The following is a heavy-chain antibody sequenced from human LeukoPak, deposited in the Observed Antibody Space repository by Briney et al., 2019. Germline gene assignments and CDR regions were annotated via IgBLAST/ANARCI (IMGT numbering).Heavy chain of an antibody. J-gene: IGHJ4*02. CDR2: IIPIVGLP. CDR1: GGTFTNYA. CDR3: ARGAYPDFWSGYPFDY. V-gene: IGHV1-69*04. Sequence: GSSVKVSCKASGGTFTNYAIDWVRQAPGQGLEWMGRIIPIVGLPNYAEKFQGRVTFTADKSTSTAYMDLTSLRSDDTAVYYCARGAYPDFWSGYPFDYWGQGTLVTVPS. D-gene: IGHD3-3*01.